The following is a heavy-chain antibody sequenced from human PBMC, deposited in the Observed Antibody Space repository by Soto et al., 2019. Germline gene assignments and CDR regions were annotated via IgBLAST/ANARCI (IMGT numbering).Heavy chain of an antibody. Sequence: QLQLQESGSGLVKPSQTLSLTCTVSGGSITKTTYSWNWIRQPPGKGLEWIGNVYHRGRTNYNPSLKSRVTISADTSRNEFSLRLDSVTAADTAMYYCARADCSDYGDALDIWGQGTMVTVSS. CDR2: VYHRGRT. CDR1: GGSITKTTYS. CDR3: ARADCSDYGDALDI. J-gene: IGHJ3*02. V-gene: IGHV4-30-2*01. D-gene: IGHD4-17*01.